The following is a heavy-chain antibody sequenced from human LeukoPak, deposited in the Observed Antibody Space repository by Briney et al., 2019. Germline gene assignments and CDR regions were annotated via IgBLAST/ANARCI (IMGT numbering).Heavy chain of an antibody. CDR2: IKSKTDGGTA. Sequence: GGSLRLSCAASGFTFSNAWMSWVRQAPGRGLEWVGRIKSKTDGGTADYAAPVKGRFTISRDDSKNTLYLQMNSLKTEDTAVYYCTTDSGSYAPEAFDIWGQGTMVTVSS. CDR1: GFTFSNAW. V-gene: IGHV3-15*01. CDR3: TTDSGSYAPEAFDI. D-gene: IGHD1-26*01. J-gene: IGHJ3*02.